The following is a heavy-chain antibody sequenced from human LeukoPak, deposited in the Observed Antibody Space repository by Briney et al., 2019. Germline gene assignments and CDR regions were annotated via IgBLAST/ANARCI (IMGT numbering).Heavy chain of an antibody. J-gene: IGHJ4*02. CDR3: ARTSGDTIFGDIDY. CDR2: IYYSGST. D-gene: IGHD3-3*01. V-gene: IGHV4-59*01. Sequence: SETLSLTCTVSGGSISSYYWSWIRQPPGKGLDWIGYIYYSGSTNYNPSLKSRVTISVDTSKHQFSLKLSSVTAADTAVYYCARTSGDTIFGDIDYWGQGTLVTVSS. CDR1: GGSISSYY.